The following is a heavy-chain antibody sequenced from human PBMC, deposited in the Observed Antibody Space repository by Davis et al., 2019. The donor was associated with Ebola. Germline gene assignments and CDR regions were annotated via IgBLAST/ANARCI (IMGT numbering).Heavy chain of an antibody. CDR1: GYGFTGYY. Sequence: AASVKVSCKASGYGFTGYYIHWVRQAPGQGLEWMGQINPNSGDTAYAQKFQGRVTMTRDTSTSTAYMELSRLRSDDTAIYYCARSCISARCLLLYAMDVWGKGTTVTVSS. V-gene: IGHV1-2*06. D-gene: IGHD3-16*02. CDR2: INPNSGDT. J-gene: IGHJ6*03. CDR3: ARSCISARCLLLYAMDV.